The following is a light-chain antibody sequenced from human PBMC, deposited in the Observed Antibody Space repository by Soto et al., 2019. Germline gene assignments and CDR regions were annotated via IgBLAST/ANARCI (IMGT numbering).Light chain of an antibody. Sequence: QSVLTQSPSTSGTPGQRVTISCSGSRSNIGGNSGYWYQQLPGTAPKLLIYSNTQPPSGVPDRFSGSKSGTSASLAISGLRSEDEADYYCATWDDSLSGVVFGGGTKVTVL. CDR2: SNT. CDR3: ATWDDSLSGVV. V-gene: IGLV1-47*02. CDR1: RSNIGGNS. J-gene: IGLJ2*01.